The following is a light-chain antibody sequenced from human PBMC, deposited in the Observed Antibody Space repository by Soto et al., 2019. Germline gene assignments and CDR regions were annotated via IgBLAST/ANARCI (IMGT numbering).Light chain of an antibody. J-gene: IGLJ2*01. CDR2: GNS. CDR1: SSNIGAGYD. V-gene: IGLV1-40*01. Sequence: QSVLTQPPSVSGAPGQRVTISCTGSSSNIGAGYDVHWYQQLPGTAPKLLIYGNSNRPSGVPDRLSGSKSGTSASLAITGLQAEYEADYYCQSYDSSLSGYVVFGGGTKLTVL. CDR3: QSYDSSLSGYVV.